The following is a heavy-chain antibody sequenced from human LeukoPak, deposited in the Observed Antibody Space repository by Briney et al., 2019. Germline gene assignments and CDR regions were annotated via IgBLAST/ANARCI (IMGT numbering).Heavy chain of an antibody. D-gene: IGHD3-10*01. CDR3: ARLGGMGIWFGELLENFDH. CDR1: GGSISSSSYY. Sequence: SSETLSLTCTVSGGSISSSSYYWGWIRQPPGKGLEWIGSIYYSGSTYYNPSLKSRVTISVDTSKNQFSLKLSSVTAADTAVYYCARLGGMGIWFGELLENFDHWGQGTLVTVSS. J-gene: IGHJ4*02. CDR2: IYYSGST. V-gene: IGHV4-39*01.